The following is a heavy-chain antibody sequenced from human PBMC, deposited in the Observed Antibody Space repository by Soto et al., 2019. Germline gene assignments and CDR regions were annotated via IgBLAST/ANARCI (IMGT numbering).Heavy chain of an antibody. V-gene: IGHV1-2*02. CDR1: GYTFTGYY. CDR2: INPNSGGT. Sequence: ASVKVSCKASGYTFTGYYMHWVRQAPGQGLEWMGWINPNSGGTNYAQKFQGRVTMTRDTSISTAYMELSRLRSDDTAVYYCARVPTIFGVVPPYYYGMDVWGQGTTVTVSS. CDR3: ARVPTIFGVVPPYYYGMDV. J-gene: IGHJ6*02. D-gene: IGHD3-3*01.